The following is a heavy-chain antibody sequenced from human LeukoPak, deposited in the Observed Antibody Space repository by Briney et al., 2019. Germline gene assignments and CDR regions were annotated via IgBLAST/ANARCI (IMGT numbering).Heavy chain of an antibody. CDR2: IFHTGHT. J-gene: IGHJ4*02. D-gene: IGHD3-10*01. V-gene: IGHV4-30-2*01. CDR1: GGSISSGDYP. Sequence: SQTLSLTCAVFGGSISSGDYPWRWIRQPPGKGLEWIGYIFHTGHTSYNPSLKSRVTISVDMSKNQLSLKLSSVTAADTAVYYCARGFYGSGSQFDYWGQGTLVTVSS. CDR3: ARGFYGSGSQFDY.